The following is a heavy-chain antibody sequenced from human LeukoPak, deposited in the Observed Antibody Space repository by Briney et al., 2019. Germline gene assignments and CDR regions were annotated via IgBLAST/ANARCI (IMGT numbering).Heavy chain of an antibody. J-gene: IGHJ4*02. D-gene: IGHD3-22*01. CDR3: AREAREYYYDSSGLVDY. CDR2: INPNSGGT. V-gene: IGHV1-2*02. CDR1: GYTFTVYY. Sequence: ASVKVSCKASGYTFTVYYMHWVRQAPGQGLEWMGWINPNSGGTNYAQKFQGRVTMTRDTSISTAYMELSRLRSDDTAVYYCAREAREYYYDSSGLVDYWGQGTLVTVSS.